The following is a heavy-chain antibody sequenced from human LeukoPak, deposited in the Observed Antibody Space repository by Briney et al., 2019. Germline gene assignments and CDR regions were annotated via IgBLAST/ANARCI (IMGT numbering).Heavy chain of an antibody. J-gene: IGHJ3*02. Sequence: PGGSLRLSCAASGFTFSSYWMSWVRQAPGKGLEWVGTIKHDGSEKNYVDSVKGRFTMSRDNAKNSLYLQMKSLRAEETAVYYCARLAPVIKVFDIWGQGTMVTVSS. CDR1: GFTFSSYW. CDR2: IKHDGSEK. V-gene: IGHV3-7*05. CDR3: ARLAPVIKVFDI. D-gene: IGHD2-21*01.